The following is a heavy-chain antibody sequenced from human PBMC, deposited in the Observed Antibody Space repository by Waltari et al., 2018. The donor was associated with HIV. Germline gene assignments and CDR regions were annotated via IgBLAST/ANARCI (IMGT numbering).Heavy chain of an antibody. CDR2: MNPNSGAT. D-gene: IGHD3-10*01. V-gene: IGHV1-8*01. Sequence: QVQLVQSGAEVKKPGASVRVSCKASGYTFGNSVMNWVRQASGQGLEWMGWMNPNSGATGYAQKFQGRVSMTRSTSIRTAYMELSSLTSEDTAVYYCARTDRGVNGQEFDYWGQGTPVTVSS. J-gene: IGHJ4*02. CDR1: GYTFGNSV. CDR3: ARTDRGVNGQEFDY.